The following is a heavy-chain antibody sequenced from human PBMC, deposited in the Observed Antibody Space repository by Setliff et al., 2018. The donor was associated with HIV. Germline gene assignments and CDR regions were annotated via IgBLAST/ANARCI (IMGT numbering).Heavy chain of an antibody. CDR3: GRTKDLDY. Sequence: ASVKVSCKASGGTFSSYGISWVRQAPGQGLEWMGWINPGNGNTTYSQNFHGRVTITGDTSASTAYMELSSRTLEDTYVYYCGRTKDLDYWGHGTLVTVSS. CDR2: INPGNGNT. V-gene: IGHV1-3*01. CDR1: GGTFSSYG. J-gene: IGHJ4*01.